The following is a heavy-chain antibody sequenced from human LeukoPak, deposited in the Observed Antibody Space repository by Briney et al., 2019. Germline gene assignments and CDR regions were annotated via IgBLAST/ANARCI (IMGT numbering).Heavy chain of an antibody. D-gene: IGHD2/OR15-2a*01. Sequence: GGSLRLSCVDSGFTFSSFAMSWVRQAPGKGLEWVSTINSSGSTTYYVDSVKGRFTISRDNSRNTLYLQMNSLRGEDTAVYYCARESPAFDYWGQGTLVTVS. V-gene: IGHV3-23*05. CDR3: ARESPAFDY. CDR2: INSSGSTT. J-gene: IGHJ4*02. CDR1: GFTFSSFA.